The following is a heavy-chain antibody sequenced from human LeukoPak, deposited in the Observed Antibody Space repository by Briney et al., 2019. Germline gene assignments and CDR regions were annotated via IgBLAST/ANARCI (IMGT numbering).Heavy chain of an antibody. CDR3: ARDHYDILTGYSDYFDY. CDR2: IKQDGSQK. V-gene: IGHV3-7*01. D-gene: IGHD3-9*01. Sequence: GGSLRLSCTASRFTFSSYWMNWVRQAPGKGLEWVANIKQDGSQKYYVDSVKGRFTISRDNAKNSLYLQMNSLRAEDTAVYYCARDHYDILTGYSDYFDYWGQGTLVTVSS. CDR1: RFTFSSYW. J-gene: IGHJ4*02.